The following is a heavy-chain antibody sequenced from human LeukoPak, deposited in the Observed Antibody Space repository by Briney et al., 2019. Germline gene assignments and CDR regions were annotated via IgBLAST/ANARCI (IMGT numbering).Heavy chain of an antibody. CDR2: IYSGGST. D-gene: IGHD1-1*01. CDR1: GFTVSSNH. J-gene: IGHJ4*02. Sequence: SGGSLRLSCAASGFTVSSNHMSWVRQAPGKGLEWVSVIYSGGSTDYADSVKGRFTISRDHLKNTLYLQMNSLRAEDTAVYYCARGPAGYNWGQGTLVTFSS. CDR3: ARGPAGYN. V-gene: IGHV3-53*01.